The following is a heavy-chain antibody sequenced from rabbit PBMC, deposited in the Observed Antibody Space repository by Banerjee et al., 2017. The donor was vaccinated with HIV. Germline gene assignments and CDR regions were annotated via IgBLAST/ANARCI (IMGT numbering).Heavy chain of an antibody. Sequence: QSLEESGGDLVKPGGSLTLTCTASGFSFSNKYVMCWVRQAPGKGLEWIACINTSSGNTVYASWAKGRFTISKTSSTTVTLQMTSLTAADTATYFCARRADYAGGGNFNLWGPSTLVTVS. CDR2: INTSSGNT. J-gene: IGHJ4*01. D-gene: IGHD4-2*01. CDR1: GFSFSNKYV. V-gene: IGHV1S40*01. CDR3: ARRADYAGGGNFNL.